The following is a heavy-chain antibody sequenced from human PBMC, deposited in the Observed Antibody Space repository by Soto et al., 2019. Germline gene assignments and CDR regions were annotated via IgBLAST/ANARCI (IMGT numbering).Heavy chain of an antibody. CDR2: ISAYNGNT. CDR3: ARPVGVTIRWFDP. J-gene: IGHJ5*02. D-gene: IGHD3-10*01. CDR1: GYTFTNYG. V-gene: IGHV1-18*01. Sequence: QVQLVQSGGDMKKPGASVKVSCKASGYTFTNYGISWVRQAPGQGLEWMGWISAYNGNTNYPQKFQGRVTMTTDTTTTTAYIELRSLRFDDTAVDYCARPVGVTIRWFDPWGQGTLVNVAS.